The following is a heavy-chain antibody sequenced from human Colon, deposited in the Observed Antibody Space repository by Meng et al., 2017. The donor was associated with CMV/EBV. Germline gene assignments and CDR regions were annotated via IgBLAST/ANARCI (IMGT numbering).Heavy chain of an antibody. D-gene: IGHD3-16*01. CDR1: GASVNSDNNY. V-gene: IGHV4-61*01. CDR3: TRGNTALWDNDH. Sequence: SETLSLTCSVSGASVNSDNNYWSWIRQPPGKGLEFIGYVYYSGSTNYNPCFKGRVTISIDTSKNQFSLKLASVTAADTAIYYCTRGNTALWDNDHWGQGTLVTVSS. CDR2: VYYSGST. J-gene: IGHJ4*02.